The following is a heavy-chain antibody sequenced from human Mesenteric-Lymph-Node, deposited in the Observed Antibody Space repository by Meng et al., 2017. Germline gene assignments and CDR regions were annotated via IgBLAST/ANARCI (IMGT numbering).Heavy chain of an antibody. CDR1: GFTFSSYA. D-gene: IGHD1-26*01. CDR2: ISYDGSNK. J-gene: IGHJ6*02. V-gene: IGHV3-30*04. Sequence: GESLKISCAASGFTFSSYAMHWVRQAPGKGLEWVAVISYDGSNKYYADSVKGRFTISRDNSKNTLYLQMNSLRAEDTAVYYCARCPQEWELLWDYYYGMDVWGQGTTVTVSS. CDR3: ARCPQEWELLWDYYYGMDV.